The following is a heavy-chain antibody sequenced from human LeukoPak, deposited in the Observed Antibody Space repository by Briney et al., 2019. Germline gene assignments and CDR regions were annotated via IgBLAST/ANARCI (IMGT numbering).Heavy chain of an antibody. Sequence: GGCLRRSCAASGFTFDDFAMHRVRHALGTSMDWVSGISWNSGSIGYADSVRGRMTSSRANAKNSLYLQMNSRRAEGMALYYCAKARRGYRFDYWGQGTLVTVSS. V-gene: IGHV3-9*03. CDR2: ISWNSGSI. D-gene: IGHD3-16*02. J-gene: IGHJ4*02. CDR3: AKARRGYRFDY. CDR1: GFTFDDFA.